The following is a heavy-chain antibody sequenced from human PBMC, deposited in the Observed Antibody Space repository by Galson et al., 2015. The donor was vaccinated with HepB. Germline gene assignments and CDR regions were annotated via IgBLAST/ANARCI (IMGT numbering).Heavy chain of an antibody. CDR1: GYTFSSYG. J-gene: IGHJ4*02. CDR3: ARHLFSRRFGELSSY. Sequence: SVKVSCKASGYTFSSYGISWVRQAPGQGLEWMGWIGPYNGNRNYVQKFQGRVTMTTDTPTNTAYMELRSLRSDDTAVYYCARHLFSRRFGELSSYWGQGTLVTVSS. D-gene: IGHD3-10*01. V-gene: IGHV1-18*01. CDR2: IGPYNGNR.